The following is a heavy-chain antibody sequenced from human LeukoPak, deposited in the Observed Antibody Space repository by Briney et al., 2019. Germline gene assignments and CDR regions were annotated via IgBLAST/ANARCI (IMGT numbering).Heavy chain of an antibody. CDR3: AGMYEYSSSSWFDP. J-gene: IGHJ5*02. CDR1: GGSISSGSYY. V-gene: IGHV4-61*02. D-gene: IGHD6-6*01. CDR2: IYTSGST. Sequence: SQTLSLTCTVSGGSISSGSYYWSWIRQPAGKGLEWIGRIYTSGSTNYNPSLKSRVTISVDTSKNQFSLKLSSVTAADTAVYYCAGMYEYSSSSWFDPWGQGTLVTVSS.